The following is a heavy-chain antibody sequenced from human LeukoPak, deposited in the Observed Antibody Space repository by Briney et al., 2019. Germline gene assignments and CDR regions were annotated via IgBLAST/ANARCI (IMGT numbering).Heavy chain of an antibody. V-gene: IGHV4-39*07. D-gene: IGHD3-22*01. CDR3: ARTYDSSAYGWLYP. J-gene: IGHJ5*02. CDR1: GGSLRSSSFY. Sequence: SETLSLTCTVSGGSLRSSSFYWGWSRQPPGKGLEWIGSISYSGGTYYNPSLERRVTISVDTSKNQLSLKLSSVTAADTAVYYCARTYDSSAYGWLYPWGQGSLITVSS. CDR2: ISYSGGT.